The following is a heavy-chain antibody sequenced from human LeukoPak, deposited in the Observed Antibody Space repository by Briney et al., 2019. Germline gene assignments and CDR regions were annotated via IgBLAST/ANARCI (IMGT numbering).Heavy chain of an antibody. V-gene: IGHV3-48*03. CDR2: ISSSGSTI. D-gene: IGHD3-10*01. J-gene: IGHJ5*02. CDR1: GFTFSSYE. CDR3: TIDHILSSGSYYNPSWFDP. Sequence: GGSLRLSCAASGFTFSSYEMNWVRQAPGKGLEWVSYISSSGSTIYYADSVKGRFTISRDNAKNSLYLQMNSLKTEDAAVYYCTIDHILSSGSYYNPSWFDPWGQGTLVTVSS.